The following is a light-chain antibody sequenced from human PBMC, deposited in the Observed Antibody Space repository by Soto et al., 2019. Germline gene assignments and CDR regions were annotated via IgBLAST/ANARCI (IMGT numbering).Light chain of an antibody. Sequence: EILMTQSPATLSVSPGERATLSCRASQSVSSNLAWYQQQHGQAPRLLLYGASTRATGIPARFSGSGSGTEFTLTISSLQSEDFAVYYWQQYNNWPQFGQGTKVEIK. CDR3: QQYNNWPQ. J-gene: IGKJ1*01. V-gene: IGKV3-15*01. CDR2: GAS. CDR1: QSVSSN.